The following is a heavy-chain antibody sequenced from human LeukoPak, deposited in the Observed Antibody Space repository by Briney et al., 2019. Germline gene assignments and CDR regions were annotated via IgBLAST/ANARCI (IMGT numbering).Heavy chain of an antibody. CDR2: ISAYNGNT. CDR3: ASNVGATFDTGFDP. CDR1: GYTFTSYG. V-gene: IGHV1-18*01. Sequence: ASVKVSCKASGYTFTSYGISWVRQAPGQGLEWMGWISAYNGNTNYAQKLQGRVTMTTDTSTSTAYMGLRSLRSDDTAVYYCASNVGATFDTGFDPWGQGTLVTVSS. D-gene: IGHD1-26*01. J-gene: IGHJ5*02.